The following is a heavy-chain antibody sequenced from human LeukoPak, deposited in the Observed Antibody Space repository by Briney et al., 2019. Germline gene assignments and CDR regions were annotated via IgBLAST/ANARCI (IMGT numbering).Heavy chain of an antibody. V-gene: IGHV3-21*01. J-gene: IGHJ3*02. D-gene: IGHD5-12*01. CDR3: ARDGYDQLLDAFDI. CDR1: GFIFTNAW. CDR2: ISSSSSYI. Sequence: PGGSLRLSCAASGFIFTNAWMTWVRQAPGKGLEWVSSISSSSSYIYYADSVKGRFTISRDNAKNSLYLQMNSLRAEDTAVYYCARDGYDQLLDAFDIWGQGTMVTVSS.